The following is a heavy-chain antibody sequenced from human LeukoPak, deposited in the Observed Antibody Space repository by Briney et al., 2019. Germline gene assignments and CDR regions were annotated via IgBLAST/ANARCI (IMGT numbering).Heavy chain of an antibody. V-gene: IGHV3-23*01. Sequence: GGSLRLSCVGSGFTFRSHAMSWVRQAPEKGLEFVSGIYENGGTTYYADSVKGRFSISRDNSKNTLYLQMDSLRGEDTAVYYCAKDFRIGYSAHFDYWGQGAMVTVSS. CDR3: AKDFRIGYSAHFDY. CDR2: IYENGGTT. CDR1: GFTFRSHA. J-gene: IGHJ4*02. D-gene: IGHD2-21*01.